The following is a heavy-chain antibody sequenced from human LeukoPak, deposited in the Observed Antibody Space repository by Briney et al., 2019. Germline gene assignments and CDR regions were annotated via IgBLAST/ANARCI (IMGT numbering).Heavy chain of an antibody. CDR3: AKDRCSNGVGCYYYYMDV. CDR1: GFTFSSYG. D-gene: IGHD2-8*01. CDR2: ISGSGGST. Sequence: GGSLRLSCAASGFTFSSYGMSWVRQAPGKGLEWVSAISGSGGSTYYADSVKGRFTISRDNAKNSLYLQMNSLRAEDTAVYYCAKDRCSNGVGCYYYYMDVWGKGTTVTISS. V-gene: IGHV3-23*01. J-gene: IGHJ6*03.